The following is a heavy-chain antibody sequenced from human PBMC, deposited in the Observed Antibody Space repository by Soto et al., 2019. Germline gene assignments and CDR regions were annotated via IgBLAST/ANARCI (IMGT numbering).Heavy chain of an antibody. V-gene: IGHV3-23*01. Sequence: GGSLRLSCAASGFTFSSYAMSWVRQAPGKGLEWVSAISGSGGSTYYADSVKGRFTISRDNSKNTLYLQMNSLRAEDTAVYYCAKDHPYYYDSSGYYGADYFDYWGQGTLVTVSS. D-gene: IGHD3-22*01. CDR1: GFTFSSYA. CDR3: AKDHPYYYDSSGYYGADYFDY. CDR2: ISGSGGST. J-gene: IGHJ4*02.